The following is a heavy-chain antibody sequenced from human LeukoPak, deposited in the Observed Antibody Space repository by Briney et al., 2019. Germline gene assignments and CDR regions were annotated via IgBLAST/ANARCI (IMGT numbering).Heavy chain of an antibody. CDR3: ARDLNRFLFLFQH. CDR1: GFTFSSYS. V-gene: IGHV3-21*01. Sequence: GGSLRLSCAASGFTFSSYSMNWVRQAPGKGVEWVSSISSSSRYIYYADSVKGRFTISRDNAKNSLYLQMNSLRAEDTAVYYCARDLNRFLFLFQHWRQGTLVTVSS. D-gene: IGHD3-3*01. J-gene: IGHJ1*01. CDR2: ISSSSRYI.